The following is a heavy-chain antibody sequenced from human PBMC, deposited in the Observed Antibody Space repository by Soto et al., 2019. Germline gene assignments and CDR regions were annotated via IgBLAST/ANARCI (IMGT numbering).Heavy chain of an antibody. J-gene: IGHJ4*02. Sequence: QVQLVESGGGVVQPGRSLRLSCAASGFTFSSNGMHWVRQAPGKGLEWVAVISSDGSNKYYADSVKGRFTISRDNSKNTLYLQMNSLRAEDTAVYYCAKDRRKGLLRFCPAVDWGQGTLVTVSS. CDR3: AKDRRKGLLRFCPAVD. D-gene: IGHD2-15*01. CDR2: ISSDGSNK. CDR1: GFTFSSNG. V-gene: IGHV3-30*18.